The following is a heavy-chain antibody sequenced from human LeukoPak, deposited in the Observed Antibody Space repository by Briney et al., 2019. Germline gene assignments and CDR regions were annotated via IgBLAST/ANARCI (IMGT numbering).Heavy chain of an antibody. Sequence: ASVKVSCKASGYTFTSYDINWVRQATGQGLEWMGWMNPNSGNTGYAQKFQGRVTMTRNTSISTAYMELSSLRSEDTAVYYCARVSSPYHDFWSGYYSHGMDVWGQGTTVTVSS. CDR2: MNPNSGNT. V-gene: IGHV1-8*01. CDR1: GYTFTSYD. D-gene: IGHD3-3*01. J-gene: IGHJ6*02. CDR3: ARVSSPYHDFWSGYYSHGMDV.